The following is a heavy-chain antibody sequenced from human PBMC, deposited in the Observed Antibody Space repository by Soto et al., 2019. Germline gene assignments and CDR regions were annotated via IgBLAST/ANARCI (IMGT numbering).Heavy chain of an antibody. D-gene: IGHD3-16*01. CDR1: GFTFSSYE. CDR2: ISSSGSTI. V-gene: IGHV3-48*03. CDR3: ARDKIRLTGSYYRMAV. J-gene: IGHJ6*02. Sequence: GVSLRLSCAASGFTFSSYEMNWVRQAPGKGLEWVSYISSSGSTIYYADSVKGRFTISRDNAKNSLYLQMNSLRAEDTAVYYCARDKIRLTGSYYRMAVCGPGNTVIVYS.